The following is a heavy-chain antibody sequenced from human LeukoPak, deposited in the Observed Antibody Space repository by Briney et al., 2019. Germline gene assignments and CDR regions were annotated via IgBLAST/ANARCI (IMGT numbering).Heavy chain of an antibody. Sequence: ASVKVSCNASGYTFTSYDINWVRQATGQGLEWMGWMNPNSGNTGYAQKFQGRVTMTRNTSISTAYMELSSLRSEDTAVYYCVRGGLGYCSSTSCYTVDYWGQGTLVTVSS. CDR2: MNPNSGNT. V-gene: IGHV1-8*01. CDR3: VRGGLGYCSSTSCYTVDY. D-gene: IGHD2-2*02. J-gene: IGHJ4*02. CDR1: GYTFTSYD.